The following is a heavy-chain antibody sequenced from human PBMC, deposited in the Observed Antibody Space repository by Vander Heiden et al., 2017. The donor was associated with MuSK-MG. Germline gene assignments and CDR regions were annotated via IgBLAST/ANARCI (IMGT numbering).Heavy chain of an antibody. Sequence: QVQLVQSGAEVKKPGSSVKVSCKASGGTFSSYAISWVREAPGQELEWMGGIIPIFGTANYAQKFQGRVTITADESTSTAYMELSSLRSEDTAVYYCARDRYDILTGYYYMDVWGKGTTVTVSS. D-gene: IGHD3-9*01. V-gene: IGHV1-69*01. J-gene: IGHJ6*03. CDR1: GGTFSSYA. CDR2: IIPIFGTA. CDR3: ARDRYDILTGYYYMDV.